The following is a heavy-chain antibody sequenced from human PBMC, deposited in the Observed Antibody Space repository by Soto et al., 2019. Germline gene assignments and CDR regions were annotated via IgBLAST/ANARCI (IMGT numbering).Heavy chain of an antibody. J-gene: IGHJ2*01. CDR2: IYWDDDK. CDR1: GFSLSTSGVG. D-gene: IGHD5-12*01. Sequence: QITLKESGPTLVKPTQTLTLTCTFSGFSLSTSGVGVGWIRQPPGKALEWLALIYWDDDKRYSPSLKSRLTITKDSSKNQVVLTMTNMDPVDTATYYCAHITVDIVPFDLWGRGTLVTVSS. CDR3: AHITVDIVPFDL. V-gene: IGHV2-5*02.